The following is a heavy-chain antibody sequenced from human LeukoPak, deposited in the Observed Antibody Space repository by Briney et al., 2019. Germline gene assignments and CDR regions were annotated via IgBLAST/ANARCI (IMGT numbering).Heavy chain of an antibody. J-gene: IGHJ6*04. CDR2: INHSGST. CDR1: GGSSSGYY. V-gene: IGHV4-34*01. Sequence: SETLSLTCAVYGGSSSGYYWSWIRQPPGKGLEWIGEINHSGSTNYNPSLKSRVTISVDTSKNQFSLKLSSVTAADTAVYYCARGPVVPAAMAYGMDVWGKGTTVTVSS. CDR3: ARGPVVPAAMAYGMDV. D-gene: IGHD2-2*01.